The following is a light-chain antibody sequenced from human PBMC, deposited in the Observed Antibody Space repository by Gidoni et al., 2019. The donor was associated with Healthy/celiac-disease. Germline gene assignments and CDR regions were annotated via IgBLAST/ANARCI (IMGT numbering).Light chain of an antibody. CDR2: YKSDSEK. V-gene: IGLV5-45*01. J-gene: IGLJ2*01. Sequence: QAVLPQPASLSASPGASASLTCTLRSGINVGTYRIYWYQQKPGSPPQYLLRYKSDSEKQQGSGVPSRFSGSKDASANAGILLISGLQSEDEADYYCMIWHSSAVVFGGGTKLTVL. CDR3: MIWHSSAVV. CDR1: SGINVGTYR.